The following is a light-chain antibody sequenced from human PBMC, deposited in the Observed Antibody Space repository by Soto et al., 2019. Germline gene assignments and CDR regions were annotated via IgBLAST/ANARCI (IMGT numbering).Light chain of an antibody. V-gene: IGLV2-23*01. CDR3: CSYTDSSTYV. CDR1: SSDVGGYDL. Sequence: QSALTQPASVSGSPGQSITISCTGTSSDVGGYDLVSWYQHHPGKAPKVMIYEGSKRPSGVSNRFSGSKSGNTASLTISGRQAEDEADYYCCSYTDSSTYVFGSGTKLTVL. J-gene: IGLJ1*01. CDR2: EGS.